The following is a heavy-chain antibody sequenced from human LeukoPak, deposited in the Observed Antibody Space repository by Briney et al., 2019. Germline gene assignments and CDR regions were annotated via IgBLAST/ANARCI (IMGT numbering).Heavy chain of an antibody. CDR1: GFTFSSYS. D-gene: IGHD2-21*02. CDR3: ARDRLAYCGGDCYPSDY. CDR2: ISSSSSYI. V-gene: IGHV3-21*01. Sequence: GGSLRLSCAASGFTFSSYSMNWVRQAPGKGLEWVSSISSSSSYIYYADSVKGRFTISRDNAKNSLYLQTNSLRAEDTAVYYCARDRLAYCGGDCYPSDYWGQGTLVTVSS. J-gene: IGHJ4*02.